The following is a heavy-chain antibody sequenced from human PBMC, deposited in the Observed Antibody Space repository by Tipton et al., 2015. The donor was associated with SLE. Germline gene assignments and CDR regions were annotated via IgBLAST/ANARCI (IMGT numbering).Heavy chain of an antibody. V-gene: IGHV4-31*03. Sequence: TLSLTCTVSGGSISSGGYYWSWIRQHPGKGLEWIGYIYYSGSTNYNPSLKSRVTLSVDTSKNQFSLKLSSVTAADTAVYYCARQMRAAAGTGAFDIWGQGTMVTVSS. CDR1: GGSISSGGYY. CDR2: IYYSGST. J-gene: IGHJ3*02. D-gene: IGHD6-13*01. CDR3: ARQMRAAAGTGAFDI.